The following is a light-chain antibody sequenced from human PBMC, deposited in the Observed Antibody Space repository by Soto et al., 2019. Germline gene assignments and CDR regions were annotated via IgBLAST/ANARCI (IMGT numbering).Light chain of an antibody. Sequence: QSVLTQPPSVSGAPGQRVTISCTGSSSNIGAPYDVHWYQQLPGTAPKLLIYGSSNRPSGVPDRFSGFKSGTSASLAITGLQAEDEADYYCQSYDSLSASTVFGTGTKLTVL. CDR3: QSYDSLSASTV. J-gene: IGLJ1*01. CDR2: GSS. CDR1: SSNIGAPYD. V-gene: IGLV1-40*01.